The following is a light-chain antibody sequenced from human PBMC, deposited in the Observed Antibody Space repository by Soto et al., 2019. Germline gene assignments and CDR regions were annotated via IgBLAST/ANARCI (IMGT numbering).Light chain of an antibody. V-gene: IGKV1-5*03. CDR3: HQYDSYST. CDR2: KAS. Sequence: DIQMTQFPSTLSASVGDRVTITCRASQSVGRWLAWYQQKPGKAPQVLIYKASTLSYGVPSRFSGSGAGTEFTLTISSLQPDDFATYYCHQYDSYSTFGQGTKV. CDR1: QSVGRW. J-gene: IGKJ1*01.